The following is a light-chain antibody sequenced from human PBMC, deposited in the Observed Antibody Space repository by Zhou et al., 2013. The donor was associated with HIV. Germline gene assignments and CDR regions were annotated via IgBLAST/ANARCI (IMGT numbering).Light chain of an antibody. Sequence: EIVLTQSPATLSLSPGERATLFCRASRSFSSSYLAWYQQKPGQAPRLLIYGASNRATGIPDRFSGSGSGTDFTLTISRLEPEDFAVYYCQQYAGSPLTFGGGTKVEIK. CDR1: RSFSSSY. CDR2: GAS. J-gene: IGKJ4*01. V-gene: IGKV3-20*01. CDR3: QQYAGSPLT.